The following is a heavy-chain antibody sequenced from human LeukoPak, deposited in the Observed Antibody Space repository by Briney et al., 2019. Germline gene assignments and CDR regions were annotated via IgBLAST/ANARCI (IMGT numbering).Heavy chain of an antibody. CDR2: IYYSGST. V-gene: IGHV4-59*08. CDR1: GGSINPYF. J-gene: IGHJ5*02. D-gene: IGHD3-22*01. CDR3: ARHPYYYDSSGYRNWFDP. Sequence: SETLSLTCTVSGGSINPYFWSWIRQPPGKGLEWIGYIYYSGSTNYNPSLKSRVTISVDTSKNQFSLKLSSVTAADTAVYYCARHPYYYDSSGYRNWFDPWGQGTLVTVSS.